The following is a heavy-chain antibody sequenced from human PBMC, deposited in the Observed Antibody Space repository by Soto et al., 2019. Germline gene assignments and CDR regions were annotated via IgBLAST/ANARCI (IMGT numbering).Heavy chain of an antibody. CDR2: IILPFGTP. V-gene: IGHV1-69*12. D-gene: IGHD3-22*01. J-gene: IGHJ4*02. Sequence: QVRLVQSGAEVKKTESSVKVSCEASGTTFSNFAIGWVRHAPGQGLEWMGGIILPFGTPNYAQKFQGRVTLSADESMTTVYMELRGLRSGDTAVYYCVRGPDYEGYFDYWGQGTLVTVSS. CDR1: GTTFSNFA. CDR3: VRGPDYEGYFDY.